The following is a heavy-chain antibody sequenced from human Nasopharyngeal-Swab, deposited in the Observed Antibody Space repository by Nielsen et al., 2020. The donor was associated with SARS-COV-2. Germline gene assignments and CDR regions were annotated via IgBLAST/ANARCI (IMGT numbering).Heavy chain of an antibody. CDR2: IKSKTDGGTT. CDR3: TTGRGYSYGYYYYYMDV. CDR1: GFTFSNAW. D-gene: IGHD5-18*01. V-gene: IGHV3-15*01. J-gene: IGHJ6*03. Sequence: GASLKISCAASGFTFSNAWMSWVRQAPGKGLEWVGRIKSKTDGGTTDYAAPVKGRFTISRDDSKNTLYLQMNSLKTEDTAVYYCTTGRGYSYGYYYYYMDVWGKGTTVTVSS.